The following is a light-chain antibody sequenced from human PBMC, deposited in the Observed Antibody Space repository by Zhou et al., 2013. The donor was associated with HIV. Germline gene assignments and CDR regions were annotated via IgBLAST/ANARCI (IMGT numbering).Light chain of an antibody. J-gene: IGKJ4*01. CDR3: MQALQTPLS. Sequence: DIQMTQSPSSLSPSVGDRVTITCRASQSIGTYLNWYQQRPGKAPNLVIYGASSLQSGVPSRFSGSGSGTDFTLKISRVEAEDVGVYYCMQALQTPLSFGAGDQGGDQT. CDR2: GAS. V-gene: IGKV1-39*01. CDR1: QSIGTY.